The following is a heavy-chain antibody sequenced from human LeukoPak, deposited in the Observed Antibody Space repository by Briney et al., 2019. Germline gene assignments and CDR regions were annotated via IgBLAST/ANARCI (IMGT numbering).Heavy chain of an antibody. CDR2: IRYDGSNK. Sequence: PGGSLRLSCAASGFTFSSYGMHWVRQAPGKGLEWVAFIRYDGSNKYYADSVKGRFTISRDNSKNTLYLQMSSLRAEDTAVYYCAKLVGYSDPFDYWGQGTLVTVSS. CDR3: AKLVGYSDPFDY. CDR1: GFTFSSYG. J-gene: IGHJ4*02. D-gene: IGHD1-26*01. V-gene: IGHV3-30*02.